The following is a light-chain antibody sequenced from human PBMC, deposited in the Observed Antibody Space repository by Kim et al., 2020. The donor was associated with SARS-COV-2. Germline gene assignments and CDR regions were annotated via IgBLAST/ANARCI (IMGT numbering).Light chain of an antibody. Sequence: SSELTQDPAVSVALGQTVRITCQGDSLRSYYASWYQQKPGQAPVLVIYGKNNRPPGIPDRFSGSSSGNTASLTITGAQAEDEADYYCNSRDSSGNHVVFG. CDR1: SLRSYY. V-gene: IGLV3-19*01. CDR3: NSRDSSGNHVV. J-gene: IGLJ2*01. CDR2: GKN.